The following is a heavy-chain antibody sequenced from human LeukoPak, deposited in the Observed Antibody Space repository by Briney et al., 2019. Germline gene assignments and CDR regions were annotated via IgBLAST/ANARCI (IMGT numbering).Heavy chain of an antibody. D-gene: IGHD1-26*01. Sequence: GSLRLSCAASGFTFSSYAMSWVRQAPGKGLEWVSAISGSGGSTYYADSVKGRFTISRDNSKNTLYLQMNSLRAEDTAVYYCAKELWAKGGEHYYYYGMDVWGQGTTVTVSS. CDR3: AKELWAKGGEHYYYYGMDV. V-gene: IGHV3-23*01. CDR1: GFTFSSYA. CDR2: ISGSGGST. J-gene: IGHJ6*02.